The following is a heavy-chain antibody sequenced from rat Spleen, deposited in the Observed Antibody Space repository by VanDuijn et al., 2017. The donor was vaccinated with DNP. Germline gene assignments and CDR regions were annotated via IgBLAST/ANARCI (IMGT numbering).Heavy chain of an antibody. Sequence: EVQLVESGGGLVQPGRSMKLSCAASGFTFSNYDMAWVRQAPKKGLEWVAAISPTGGRADYRDSVKGRFTVSRDNARSILYLQMDSLRSEDTATYFCAKPDYWGRGVMVTVSS. J-gene: IGHJ2*01. CDR1: GFTFSNYD. CDR2: ISPTGGRA. CDR3: AKPDY. V-gene: IGHV5-25*01.